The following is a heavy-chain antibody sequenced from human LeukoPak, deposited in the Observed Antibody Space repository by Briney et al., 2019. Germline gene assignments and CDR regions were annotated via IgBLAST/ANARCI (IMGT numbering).Heavy chain of an antibody. CDR2: ISGSGGST. CDR1: GFTFSSYA. D-gene: IGHD2-2*01. V-gene: IGHV3-23*01. J-gene: IGHJ6*02. CDR3: ANAVQYCSSTSCEYYYYGMDV. Sequence: GGSLRLSCAASGFTFSSYAMSWVRQAPGKGLEWVSAISGSGGSTYYADSVKGRFTISRDNSKNTLYLQMNSLRAEDTAVYYCANAVQYCSSTSCEYYYYGMDVWGQGTTVTVSS.